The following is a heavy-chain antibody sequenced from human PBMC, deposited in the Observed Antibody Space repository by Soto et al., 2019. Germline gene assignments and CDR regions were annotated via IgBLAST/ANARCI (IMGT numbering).Heavy chain of an antibody. CDR3: ARIWQYLVQGGTGCFDP. Sequence: QVQLQESGPGLVKPSGTLSLTCAVSGGSISSNNWWSWVRQPPGKGLEWTGEIYHSGSTNYNPSLKSRVTISVDKSKIQFSLKLSSVTAADTSLYYCARIWQYLVQGGTGCFDPWGQGTLVTVSS. CDR2: IYHSGST. D-gene: IGHD6-13*01. J-gene: IGHJ5*01. V-gene: IGHV4-4*02. CDR1: GGSISSNNW.